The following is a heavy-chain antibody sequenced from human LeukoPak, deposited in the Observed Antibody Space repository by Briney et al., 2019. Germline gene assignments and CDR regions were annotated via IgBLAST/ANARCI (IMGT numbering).Heavy chain of an antibody. CDR2: IYTSGST. D-gene: IGHD5-12*01. V-gene: IGHV4-61*02. J-gene: IGHJ4*02. CDR1: GGSISSGSYC. CDR3: ARGGWLFDY. Sequence: SETLSLTCTVSGGSISSGSYCWSWIRQPAGKGLEWIGRIYTSGSTNYNPSLKSRVTISVDTSKNQFSLKLSSVTAADTAVYYCARGGWLFDYWGQGTLVTVSS.